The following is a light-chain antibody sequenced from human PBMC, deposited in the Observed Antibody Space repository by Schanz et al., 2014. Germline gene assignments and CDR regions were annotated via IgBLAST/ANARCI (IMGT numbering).Light chain of an antibody. CDR2: GAS. CDR1: QGVSSSY. CDR3: QQYSSSPPMYT. Sequence: EIVLTQSPGTLSLSPGERATLSCRASQGVSSSYLDWYQQKPGQAPRLLIYGASSRATGVPDRFSGSGSGTAFILTISRLEPEDFAVYYCQQYSSSPPMYTFGQGTKLEIK. V-gene: IGKV3-20*01. J-gene: IGKJ2*01.